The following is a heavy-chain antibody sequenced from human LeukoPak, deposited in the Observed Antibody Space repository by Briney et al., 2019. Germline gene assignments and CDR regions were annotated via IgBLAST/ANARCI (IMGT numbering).Heavy chain of an antibody. CDR2: IYYSGST. CDR1: GGSFSGYY. Sequence: SETLSLTCAVYGGSFSGYYWGWIRQPPGKGLEWIGSIYYSGSTYYNPSLKSRVTISVDTSKNQFSLKLSSVTAADTAVYYCASITGTHDAFDIWGQGTMVTVSS. D-gene: IGHD1-20*01. J-gene: IGHJ3*02. V-gene: IGHV4-39*01. CDR3: ASITGTHDAFDI.